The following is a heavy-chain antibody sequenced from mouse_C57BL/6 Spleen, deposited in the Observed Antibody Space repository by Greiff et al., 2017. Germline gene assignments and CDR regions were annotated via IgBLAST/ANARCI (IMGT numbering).Heavy chain of an antibody. CDR1: GYTFTDYY. CDR2: INPNNGGT. V-gene: IGHV1-26*01. D-gene: IGHD2-2*01. CDR3: ARRVYGYSAWFAY. J-gene: IGHJ3*01. Sequence: VQLQQSGPELVKPGASVKISCKASGYTFTDYYMNWVKQSHGKSLEWIGDINPNNGGTSYNQKFKGKATLTVDKSSSTAYMELRSLTSEDSAVYYCARRVYGYSAWFAYWGQGTLVTVSA.